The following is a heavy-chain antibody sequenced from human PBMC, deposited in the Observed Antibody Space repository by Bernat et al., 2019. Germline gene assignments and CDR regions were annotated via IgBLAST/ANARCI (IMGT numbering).Heavy chain of an antibody. CDR2: IIPIFGTP. V-gene: IGHV1-69*06. Sequence: QVQLVQSGAEVKKPGSSVKVSCKASGGTFSSYAISWVRQAPGQGLEWMGGIIPIFGTPNYAQKFQGRVTITADRSTGTAYMELSSLRSEDTAVYYCARFPIELGYCSGGSCYSGDAFDIWGRGTMVTVSS. J-gene: IGHJ3*02. CDR1: GGTFSSYA. CDR3: ARFPIELGYCSGGSCYSGDAFDI. D-gene: IGHD2-15*01.